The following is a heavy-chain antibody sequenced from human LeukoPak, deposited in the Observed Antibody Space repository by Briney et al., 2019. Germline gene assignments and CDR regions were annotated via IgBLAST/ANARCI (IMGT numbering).Heavy chain of an antibody. CDR1: GFTISSYT. CDR3: VKEYSGYAKGPVIFDY. J-gene: IGHJ4*02. V-gene: IGHV3-30-3*02. CDR2: ISYDGSNK. D-gene: IGHD5-12*01. Sequence: GGSLRLSCAASGFTISSYTMQWVRQAPGKGLEWVAIISYDGSNKYYADSVKGRFTISRDTSKNTLYLQMSSLRAEDTAVYYCVKEYSGYAKGPVIFDYWGQGTLVTVSS.